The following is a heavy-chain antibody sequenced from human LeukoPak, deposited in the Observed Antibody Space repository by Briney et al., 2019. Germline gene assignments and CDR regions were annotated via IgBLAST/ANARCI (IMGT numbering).Heavy chain of an antibody. CDR1: GGSISTYY. V-gene: IGHV4-59*01. D-gene: IGHD3-22*01. CDR2: IYYSGST. Sequence: SETLPLTCTVSGGSISTYYWSWIRQPPGKGLEWIGYIYYSGSTNYNPSLKSRVTISVDTSKNQFSLKLSSVIAADTAVYYCASTYYYDSSGIHFDYWGQGTLVTVSS. J-gene: IGHJ4*02. CDR3: ASTYYYDSSGIHFDY.